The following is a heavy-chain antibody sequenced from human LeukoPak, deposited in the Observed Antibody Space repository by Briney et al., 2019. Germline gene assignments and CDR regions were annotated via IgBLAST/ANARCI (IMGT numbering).Heavy chain of an antibody. Sequence: SSETLSLTCTVSGGSISSYYWSWIRQPPGKGLEWIGYIYYSGSTNYNPSLKSRVTISVDTSKNQFSLKLSSVTAADTAVYYCARVWFGAVAGRYYYMDVWGKGTTVTVSS. D-gene: IGHD6-19*01. V-gene: IGHV4-59*01. CDR3: ARVWFGAVAGRYYYMDV. CDR2: IYYSGST. CDR1: GGSISSYY. J-gene: IGHJ6*03.